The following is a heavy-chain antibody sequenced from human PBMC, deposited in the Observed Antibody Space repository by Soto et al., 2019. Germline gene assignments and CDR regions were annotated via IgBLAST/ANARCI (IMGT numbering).Heavy chain of an antibody. V-gene: IGHV3-64*02. CDR1: GFTFSSYA. D-gene: IGHD2-2*01. CDR3: ARGYCSSTSCSPLYYYYGMDV. CDR2: ISSNGGST. J-gene: IGHJ6*02. Sequence: LRLSFAASGFTFSSYAMHWVRQAPGKGLEYVSAISSNGGSTYYADSVKGRFTISRDNSKNTLYLQMGSLRAEDMAVYYCARGYCSSTSCSPLYYYYGMDVWGQGTTVTV.